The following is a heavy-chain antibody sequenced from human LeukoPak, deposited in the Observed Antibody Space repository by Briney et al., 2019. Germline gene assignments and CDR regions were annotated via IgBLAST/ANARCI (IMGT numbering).Heavy chain of an antibody. V-gene: IGHV4-59*12. J-gene: IGHJ4*02. D-gene: IGHD6-19*01. CDR3: ARRSPYSTGWSSYFDY. CDR1: GGSISRYY. Sequence: SETLSLTCTVSGGSISRYYWSWIRQPPGKGLEWIGEIYRSGTTNYKPSLKSRVTISLDKSRNHFSLKLTSVTAADSAVYYCARRSPYSTGWSSYFDYWGQGALVTVSS. CDR2: IYRSGTT.